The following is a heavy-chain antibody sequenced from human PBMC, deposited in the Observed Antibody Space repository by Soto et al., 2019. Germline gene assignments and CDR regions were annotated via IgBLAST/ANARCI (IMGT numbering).Heavy chain of an antibody. CDR2: IIPIFGTA. J-gene: IGHJ6*02. CDR3: ARGGYSSGWWEVYYYYGMDV. V-gene: IGHV1-69*13. Sequence: ASVKVSCKASGGTFSSYAISWVRQAPGHGLEWMGGIIPIFGTANYAQKFQGRVTITADESTSTAYMELSSLRSEDTAVYYCARGGYSSGWWEVYYYYGMDVWGQGTTVTVSS. D-gene: IGHD6-19*01. CDR1: GGTFSSYA.